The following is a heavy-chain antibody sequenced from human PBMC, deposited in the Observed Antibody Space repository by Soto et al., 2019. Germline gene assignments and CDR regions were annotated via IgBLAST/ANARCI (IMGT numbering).Heavy chain of an antibody. CDR2: ISAYNGNT. Sequence: QVQLVQSGAEVKKPGASVKVSCKASGYTFTSYGISWARQAPGQGLEWMGWISAYNGNTNYAQKLQGRVTMTTDTSTSTDYMELRSLRSDDTAVYYCARGYDYIWGSYRYTALDYWGQGTLFTVSS. CDR3: ARGYDYIWGSYRYTALDY. CDR1: GYTFTSYG. J-gene: IGHJ4*02. D-gene: IGHD3-16*02. V-gene: IGHV1-18*01.